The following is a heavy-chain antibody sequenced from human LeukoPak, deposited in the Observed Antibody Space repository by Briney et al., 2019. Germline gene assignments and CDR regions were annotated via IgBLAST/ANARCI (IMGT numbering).Heavy chain of an antibody. D-gene: IGHD3-3*01. J-gene: IGHJ5*02. CDR1: GYTFTSYA. CDR3: AREVEYDFWSGYFPLNWFDP. Sequence: ASVKVSCTASGYTFTSYAMHWVRQAPGQRLEWMGWINAGNGNTKYSQKFQGRVTITRDTSASTAYMELSSLRSEDTAVYYCAREVEYDFWSGYFPLNWFDPWGQGTLVTVSS. CDR2: INAGNGNT. V-gene: IGHV1-3*01.